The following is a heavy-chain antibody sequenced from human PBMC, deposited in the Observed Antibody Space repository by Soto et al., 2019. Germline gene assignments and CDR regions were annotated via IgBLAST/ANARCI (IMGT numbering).Heavy chain of an antibody. CDR3: ARGSTFGGVIAPPDY. Sequence: QVQLVESGGGLVKPGGSLRLSCAASGFTFSDYYMSWIRQAPGKGLEWVSYISSSSSYTNYADSVKGRFTISRDNAKNSLYLQMNSLRAEDTVVYYCARGSTFGGVIAPPDYWGQGTLVTVSS. D-gene: IGHD3-16*02. CDR2: ISSSSSYT. V-gene: IGHV3-11*06. J-gene: IGHJ4*02. CDR1: GFTFSDYY.